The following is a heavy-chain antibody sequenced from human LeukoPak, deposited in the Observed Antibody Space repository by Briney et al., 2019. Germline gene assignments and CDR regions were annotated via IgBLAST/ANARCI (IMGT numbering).Heavy chain of an antibody. CDR2: ISSSGSTI. Sequence: GGSLRLSCAASRFTFSNYAMSWVRQAPGKGLEWVSYISSSGSTIYYADSVKGRFTISRDNAKNSLYLQMNSLRAEDTAVYYCARGRNYYDSSRYYYEGDAFDIWGQGTMVTVSS. J-gene: IGHJ3*02. V-gene: IGHV3-11*01. CDR3: ARGRNYYDSSRYYYEGDAFDI. D-gene: IGHD3-22*01. CDR1: RFTFSNYA.